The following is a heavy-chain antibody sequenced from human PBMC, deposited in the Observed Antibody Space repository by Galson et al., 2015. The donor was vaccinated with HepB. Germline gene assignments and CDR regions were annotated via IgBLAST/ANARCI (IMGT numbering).Heavy chain of an antibody. Sequence: CAISGGSVSSNSAAWNWIRQSPSRGLEWLGRTYYRSKWYNDYAVSVKSRITINPDTSKNQFSLQLNSVTPEDTAVYYCAREVGYSSGWYQGYNYGMDVWGQGTTVTV. D-gene: IGHD6-19*01. CDR3: AREVGYSSGWYQGYNYGMDV. CDR1: GGSVSSNSAA. CDR2: TYYRSKWYN. J-gene: IGHJ6*02. V-gene: IGHV6-1*01.